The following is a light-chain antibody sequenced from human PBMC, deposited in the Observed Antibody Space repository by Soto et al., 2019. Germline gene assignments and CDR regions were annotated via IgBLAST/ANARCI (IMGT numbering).Light chain of an antibody. CDR2: AAS. Sequence: DIQMTQSPSSLSASVGDRVTITCRASQDISNYLNWYQQKPGKAPKLLIYAASSLQSGVPSRFSGSGSGTDFTLTISSLQPEDFATYYCQQSYSTWTFGQGTKVEIK. V-gene: IGKV1-39*01. CDR1: QDISNY. J-gene: IGKJ1*01. CDR3: QQSYSTWT.